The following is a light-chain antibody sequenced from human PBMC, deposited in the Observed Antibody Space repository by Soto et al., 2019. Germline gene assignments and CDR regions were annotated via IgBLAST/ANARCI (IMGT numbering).Light chain of an antibody. CDR1: STDVGDYNY. J-gene: IGLJ2*01. CDR2: EVS. Sequence: QSALTQPASVSGSLGQSITISCTGTSTDVGDYNYVSWYQRHPGKAPRLLINEVSNRPSGVSHRFSGSKSGNTASLTISGLQAEDEADYFCSSYTGTSTYVVFGGGTKVTVL. V-gene: IGLV2-14*01. CDR3: SSYTGTSTYVV.